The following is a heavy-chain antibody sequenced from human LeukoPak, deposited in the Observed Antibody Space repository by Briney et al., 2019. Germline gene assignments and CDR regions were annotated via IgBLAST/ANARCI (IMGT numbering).Heavy chain of an antibody. CDR1: GFTSSNAW. V-gene: IGHV3-15*01. D-gene: IGHD6-19*01. CDR3: TTASPLIAVAEDIYYYYGMDV. J-gene: IGHJ6*02. Sequence: GGSLRLSCAASGFTSSNAWMSWVRQAPGKGLEWVGRIKSKTDGGTTDYAAPVKGRFTISRDDSKNTLYLQMNSLKTEDTAVYYCTTASPLIAVAEDIYYYYGMDVWGQGTTVTVSS. CDR2: IKSKTDGGTT.